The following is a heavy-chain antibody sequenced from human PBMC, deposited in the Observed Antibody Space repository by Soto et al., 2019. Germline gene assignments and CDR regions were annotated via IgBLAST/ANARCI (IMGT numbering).Heavy chain of an antibody. Sequence: GTLSLTCSVSGVSITSYYWSWIRQSSGGGLEWMGRINTDGLSTYSPSFKSRLTMSLDTSKNQVSLRLISVTAADTAVYFCARVPVAVAATEDYYGLDVWGQGTTVTVSS. CDR3: ARVPVAVAATEDYYGLDV. CDR2: INTDGLS. V-gene: IGHV4-4*07. D-gene: IGHD2-15*01. J-gene: IGHJ6*02. CDR1: GVSITSYY.